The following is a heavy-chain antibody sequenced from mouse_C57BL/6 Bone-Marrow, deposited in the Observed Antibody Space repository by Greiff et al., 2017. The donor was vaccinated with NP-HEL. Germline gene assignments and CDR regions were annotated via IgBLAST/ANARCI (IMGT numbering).Heavy chain of an antibody. CDR1: GFNIKDDY. V-gene: IGHV14-4*01. J-gene: IGHJ3*01. CDR2: IDPENGDT. Sequence: VQLQQSGAELVRPGASVKLSCTASGFNIKDDYMHWVKQRPEQGLEWIGWIDPENGDTEYASKFQGKATITADTSSNTAYLQLSSLTSEDTAVYYCTHGYYAWFAYWGQGTLVTVSA. D-gene: IGHD2-3*01. CDR3: THGYYAWFAY.